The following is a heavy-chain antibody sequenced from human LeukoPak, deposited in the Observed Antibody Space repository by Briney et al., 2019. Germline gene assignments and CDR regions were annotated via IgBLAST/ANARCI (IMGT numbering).Heavy chain of an antibody. CDR3: AKALYNSASGAYSPFDH. CDR1: GFALGSYG. V-gene: IGHV3-30*02. J-gene: IGHJ4*02. D-gene: IGHD3-10*01. Sequence: PGGSLRLSCTASGFALGSYGMHWVRQAPGKGLEWVAYMRYDGTNRYSAASVKGRFTISRDNSQNTLYLEMNSLRTDATAVYYCAKALYNSASGAYSPFDHWGQGTLVTVSS. CDR2: MRYDGTNR.